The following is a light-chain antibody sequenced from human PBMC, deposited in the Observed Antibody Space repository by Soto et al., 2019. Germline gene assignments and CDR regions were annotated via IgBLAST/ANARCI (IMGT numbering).Light chain of an antibody. V-gene: IGKV1-5*01. J-gene: IGKJ1*01. Sequence: DFHMTQSPSTLSASVVDIVTITFRASQGVNTWLAWYQQKPGKAPKVLIYDASFLESGVPSRFSGSGYGTEFTLTISSLQPDDFATYYCQQYNTYSQTFGQGTKVDIK. CDR1: QGVNTW. CDR3: QQYNTYSQT. CDR2: DAS.